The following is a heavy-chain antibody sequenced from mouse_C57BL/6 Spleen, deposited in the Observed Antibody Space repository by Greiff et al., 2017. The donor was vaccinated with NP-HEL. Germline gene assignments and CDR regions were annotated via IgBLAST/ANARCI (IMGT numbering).Heavy chain of an antibody. V-gene: IGHV3-6*01. CDR2: ISYDGSN. Sequence: EVQRVESGPGLVKPSQSLSLTCSVTGYSITSGYYWNWIRQFPGNKLEWMGYISYDGSNNYNPSLKNRISITRDTSKNQFFLKLNSVTTEDTATYYCAREGDYLRPGFDYWGQGTTLTVSS. CDR3: AREGDYLRPGFDY. CDR1: GYSITSGYY. J-gene: IGHJ2*01. D-gene: IGHD1-1*01.